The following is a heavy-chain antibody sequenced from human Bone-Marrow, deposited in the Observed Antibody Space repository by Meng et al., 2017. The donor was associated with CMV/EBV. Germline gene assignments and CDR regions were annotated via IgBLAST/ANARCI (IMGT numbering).Heavy chain of an antibody. CDR1: GFSFSTSGVR. CDR3: AHLTVTTYYFDY. D-gene: IGHD4-17*01. J-gene: IGHJ4*02. CDR2: IYWDDDK. Sequence: QITVKESGPALVNPTQTLTLTRSFPGFSFSTSGVRVGWSRQPPGKALKWLSLIYWDDDKRYSPSLKIRLTINKDTSKNQVVRTMTNMDPVDTSTYYCAHLTVTTYYFDYWGQGTLVTVSS. V-gene: IGHV2-5*02.